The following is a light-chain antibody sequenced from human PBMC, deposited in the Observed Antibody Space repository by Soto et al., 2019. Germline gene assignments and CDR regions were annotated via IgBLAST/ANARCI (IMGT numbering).Light chain of an antibody. CDR2: AAS. V-gene: IGKV1-9*01. Sequence: DIQLTQSPSFLSASVVDRVTFTCRASQVISNFLAWYQQKPGEAPKLLIYAASTLQSGVPSRFSGSGSGTEFTLTISSLQPEDSATYYCQQLNSYPLTFGEGTKVEIK. CDR1: QVISNF. CDR3: QQLNSYPLT. J-gene: IGKJ4*01.